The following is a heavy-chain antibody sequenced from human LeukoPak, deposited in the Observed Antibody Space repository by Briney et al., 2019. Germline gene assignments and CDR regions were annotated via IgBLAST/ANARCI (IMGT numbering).Heavy chain of an antibody. J-gene: IGHJ6*03. Sequence: SETLSLTCAVYGGSFSGYYWSWIRQPPGKGLEWIGEINHSGSTNYNPSLKGRVTISVDTSKNQFSLKLSSVTAADTAVYYCARVSRNWNYGLYYYMDVWGKGTTVTVSS. CDR1: GGSFSGYY. CDR3: ARVSRNWNYGLYYYMDV. D-gene: IGHD1-7*01. V-gene: IGHV4-34*01. CDR2: INHSGST.